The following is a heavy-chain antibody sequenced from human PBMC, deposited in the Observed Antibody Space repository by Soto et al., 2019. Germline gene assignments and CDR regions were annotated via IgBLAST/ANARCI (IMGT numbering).Heavy chain of an antibody. V-gene: IGHV3-9*01. CDR3: AKNRRTYDAFDI. Sequence: EVQLVESGGGLVQSGRSLRLSCAASGFTFDDYAMHWVRQAPGKGLEWVSGINWNSGSIGYADSVKGRFTISRDNANNSLYLQMNSLTAEDTALYYCAKNRRTYDAFDIWGQGTMVTVSS. J-gene: IGHJ3*02. CDR2: INWNSGSI. CDR1: GFTFDDYA.